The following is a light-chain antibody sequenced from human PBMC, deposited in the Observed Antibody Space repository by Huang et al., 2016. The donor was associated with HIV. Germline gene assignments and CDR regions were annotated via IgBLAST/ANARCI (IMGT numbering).Light chain of an antibody. J-gene: IGKJ2*01. CDR1: QNISIN. CDR3: QQYNDWPPLYT. Sequence: EIVMTQSPATLSVFSGERATLSCRASQNISINLAWYQQKPGQAPRLLIYDASTRATSIPARFGGSGSGTEFTLTISSLQSEDPAVYWCQQYNDWPPLYTFGQGTKLEIK. CDR2: DAS. V-gene: IGKV3-15*01.